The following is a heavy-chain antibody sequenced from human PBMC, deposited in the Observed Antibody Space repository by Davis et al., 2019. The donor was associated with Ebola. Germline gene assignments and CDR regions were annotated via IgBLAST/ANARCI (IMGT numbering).Heavy chain of an antibody. J-gene: IGHJ4*02. CDR3: AKDCEQLVPILDY. Sequence: PGGSLRLSCAASGFTFSSYSMNWVRQAPGKGLEWVSYISSSSSTIYYADSVKGRFTISRDNAKNSLFLQMNSLRAEDTAVYYCAKDCEQLVPILDYWGQGTLVTVSS. CDR1: GFTFSSYS. V-gene: IGHV3-48*01. CDR2: ISSSSSTI. D-gene: IGHD6-6*01.